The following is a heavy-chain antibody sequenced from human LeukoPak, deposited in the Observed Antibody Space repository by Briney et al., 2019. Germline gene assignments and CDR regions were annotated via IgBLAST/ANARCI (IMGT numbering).Heavy chain of an antibody. J-gene: IGHJ3*01. V-gene: IGHV3-48*04. D-gene: IGHD1-14*01. CDR2: ILSDSGTTI. CDR3: VRGTSHPV. CDR1: GFTFSSYT. Sequence: PGGSLRLSCATSGFTFSSYTMNRVRQAPGAGLEWISSILSDSGTTIHYADSVRGRFTISRDNAKNSLFLQMNSLRVEDTAVYYCVRGTSHPVWGQGTTVTVSS.